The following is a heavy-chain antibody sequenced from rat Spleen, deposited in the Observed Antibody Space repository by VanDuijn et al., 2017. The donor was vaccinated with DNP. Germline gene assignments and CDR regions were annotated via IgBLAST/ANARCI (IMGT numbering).Heavy chain of an antibody. CDR1: GFPFSDYD. V-gene: IGHV5-27*01. CDR3: TTDFERGY. Sequence: EVQLVESGGGLVQPGRSLRLSCAASGFPFSDYDMAWVRQAPTKGLEWVTTITTSGGTTFYRDSVRGRFTVSRDNEKRILYLQMDSLRSEDTATYYCTTDFERGYWGQGAMVTVSS. CDR2: ITTSGGTT. J-gene: IGHJ2*01. D-gene: IGHD1-11*01.